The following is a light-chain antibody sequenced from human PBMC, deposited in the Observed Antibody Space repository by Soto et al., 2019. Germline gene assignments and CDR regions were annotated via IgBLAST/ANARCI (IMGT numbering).Light chain of an antibody. CDR3: QKYNSYPIT. CDR2: DDS. CDR1: QSISSW. J-gene: IGKJ5*01. Sequence: DIQMKQYPSTLSASVGERVTNSCRASQSISSWLAWYQQKTGKAPKILIYDDSSLESGVPSRFSGSGSGTELNLTISRLQPDDFATYYCQKYNSYPITCGQGTRLEIK. V-gene: IGKV1-5*01.